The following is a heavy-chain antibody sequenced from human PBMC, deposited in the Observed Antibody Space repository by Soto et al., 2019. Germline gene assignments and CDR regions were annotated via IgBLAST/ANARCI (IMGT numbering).Heavy chain of an antibody. CDR3: ARDVPKSGYPYYYYGMDV. CDR1: GFTFSSNY. D-gene: IGHD6-25*01. CDR2: IYSGGST. V-gene: IGHV3-53*01. Sequence: XVSLRLSCAASGFTFSSNYMSGVRQAPGKGLEWVSVIYSGGSTYYADSVKGRFTISRDNSKNTLYLQMNSLRAEDTAVYYCARDVPKSGYPYYYYGMDVWGQGTTVTVSS. J-gene: IGHJ6*02.